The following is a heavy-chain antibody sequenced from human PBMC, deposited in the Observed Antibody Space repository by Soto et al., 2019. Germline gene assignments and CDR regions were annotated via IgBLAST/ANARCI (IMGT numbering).Heavy chain of an antibody. D-gene: IGHD4-17*01. CDR1: GFTFSSYA. J-gene: IGHJ6*02. CDR3: ARGGEWWTTVTTPYYYYGMDV. CDR2: ISYDGSNK. V-gene: IGHV3-30-3*01. Sequence: QVQLVESGGGVVQPGRSLRLSCAASGFTFSSYAMHWVRQAPGKRLEWVAVISYDGSNKYYADSVKGRFTIPRDNSKNTMYLQMNSLRAEDTAVYYCARGGEWWTTVTTPYYYYGMDVWGQGTTVTVSS.